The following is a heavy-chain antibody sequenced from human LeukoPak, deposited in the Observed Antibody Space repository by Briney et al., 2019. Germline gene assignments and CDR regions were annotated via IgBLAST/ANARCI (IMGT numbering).Heavy chain of an antibody. Sequence: SETLSLTCTVSGGSISSSSYYWGWIRQPPGKGLEWIGSIYYSGSTYYNPSLKSRVTISVDTSKNQFSLKLSSVTAADTAVCYCARGLWNGYYTVHGFDPWGQGTLVTVSS. J-gene: IGHJ5*02. CDR3: ARGLWNGYYTVHGFDP. CDR2: IYYSGST. D-gene: IGHD3-3*01. V-gene: IGHV4-39*07. CDR1: GGSISSSSYY.